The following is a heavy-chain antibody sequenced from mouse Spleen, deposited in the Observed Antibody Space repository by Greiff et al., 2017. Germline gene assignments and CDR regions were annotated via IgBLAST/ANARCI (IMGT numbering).Heavy chain of an antibody. CDR1: GFNIKDTY. CDR3: ARALYYDYDWDFAY. CDR2: IDPANGNT. Sequence: EVQLQQSGAELVKPGASVKLSCTASGFNIKDTYMHWVKQRPEQGLEWIGRIDPANGNTKYDPKFQGKATITADTSSNTAYLQLSSLTSEDTAVYYCARALYYDYDWDFAYWGQGTLVTVSA. J-gene: IGHJ3*01. V-gene: IGHV14-3*02. D-gene: IGHD2-4*01.